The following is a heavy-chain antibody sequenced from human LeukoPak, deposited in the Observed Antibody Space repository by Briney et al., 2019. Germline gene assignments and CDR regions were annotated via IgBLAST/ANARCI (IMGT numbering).Heavy chain of an antibody. V-gene: IGHV1-18*01. CDR3: ARAVWDGDPVADAFDI. J-gene: IGHJ3*02. CDR2: ISAYNGNT. D-gene: IGHD4-17*01. CDR1: GYTFTSYG. Sequence: ASVKVSCKASGYTFTSYGISWVRQAPGQGLEWMGWISAYNGNTNYAQKLQGRGTMTTDTSTSTAYMELRSRRSDDTAVYYCARAVWDGDPVADAFDIWGQGTMVTVSS.